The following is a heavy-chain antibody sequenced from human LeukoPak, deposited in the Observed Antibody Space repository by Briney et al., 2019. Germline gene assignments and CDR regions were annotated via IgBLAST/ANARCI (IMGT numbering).Heavy chain of an antibody. CDR3: ARHNYYDSSGHTADY. CDR1: GYRFTSYW. Sequence: GESPKISCKGSGYRFTSYWIGWVRQMPGKGLEWMGIIYPGDSDIRYSPSFQGQVTISADKSISTAYLQWSSLKASDTAVCYCARHNYYDSSGHTADYWGQGTLVTVSS. CDR2: IYPGDSDI. J-gene: IGHJ4*02. D-gene: IGHD3-22*01. V-gene: IGHV5-51*01.